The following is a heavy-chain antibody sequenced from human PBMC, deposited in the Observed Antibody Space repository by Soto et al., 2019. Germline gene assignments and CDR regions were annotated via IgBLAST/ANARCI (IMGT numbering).Heavy chain of an antibody. Sequence: ASVKVSCKASGYTFTSYGISWVRQATGQGLEWMGWISAYNGNTNYAQKLQGRVNMTTDTSTSTAYMELRSLRSDDTAVYYCAREVMAGDWGHTDYWGQGTLVTVSS. V-gene: IGHV1-18*01. D-gene: IGHD2-21*01. CDR2: ISAYNGNT. CDR1: GYTFTSYG. CDR3: AREVMAGDWGHTDY. J-gene: IGHJ4*02.